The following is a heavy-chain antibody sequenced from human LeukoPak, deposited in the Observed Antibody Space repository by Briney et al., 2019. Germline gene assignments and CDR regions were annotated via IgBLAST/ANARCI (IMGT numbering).Heavy chain of an antibody. CDR3: ATYRQVLLPFES. CDR2: IFPSGGEI. Sequence: PGGSLRLSCAASGFTFSSFGMSWVRQGPGKGLEWVSSIFPSGGEIHYADSVRGRFTISRDNSKSTLSLQMNSLRVEDTAIYYCATYRQVLLPFESWGQGTLVTVSS. D-gene: IGHD2-8*02. J-gene: IGHJ4*02. CDR1: GFTFSSFG. V-gene: IGHV3-23*01.